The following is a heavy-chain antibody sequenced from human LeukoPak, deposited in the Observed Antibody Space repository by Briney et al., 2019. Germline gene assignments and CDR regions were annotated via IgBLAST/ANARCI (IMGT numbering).Heavy chain of an antibody. CDR3: ARDCSGGSCYPQSGFDY. V-gene: IGHV3-66*01. J-gene: IGHJ4*02. Sequence: PGGSLRLSCVASGFTFDRFGMHWVRQAPGKGLEWVSVIYSGGSTYYADSVKGRFTISRDNSKNTLYLQMNSLRAEDTAVYYCARDCSGGSCYPQSGFDYWGQGTLVTVSS. D-gene: IGHD2-15*01. CDR1: GFTFDRFG. CDR2: IYSGGST.